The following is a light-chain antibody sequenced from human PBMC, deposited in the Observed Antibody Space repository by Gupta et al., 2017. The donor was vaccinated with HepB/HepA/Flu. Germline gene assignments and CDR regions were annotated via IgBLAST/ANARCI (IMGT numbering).Light chain of an antibody. CDR2: AAS. CDR1: QGISSY. CDR3: QQDYSYPFT. J-gene: IGKJ3*01. V-gene: IGKV1-8*01. Sequence: AIRMTQSPSSFSASTGDRVTITCRASQGISSYLAWYQQKPGKAPKLLIYAASTVQRGVPSRFSGSGSGTDFTLTISGLQSEDFATYYCQQDYSYPFTFGHGTKVDIK.